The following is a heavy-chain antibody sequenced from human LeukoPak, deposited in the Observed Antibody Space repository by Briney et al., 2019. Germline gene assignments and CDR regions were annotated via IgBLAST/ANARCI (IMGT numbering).Heavy chain of an antibody. Sequence: EASVKVSCKASGGTFSSYAISWVRQAPGQGLEWMGRIIPILGIANYAQKFQGRVTITADKSTSTAYMELSSLRSEDTAVYCCARDWSDRVFDYWGQGTLVTVSS. CDR1: GGTFSSYA. J-gene: IGHJ4*02. CDR3: ARDWSDRVFDY. CDR2: IIPILGIA. V-gene: IGHV1-69*04. D-gene: IGHD3-3*01.